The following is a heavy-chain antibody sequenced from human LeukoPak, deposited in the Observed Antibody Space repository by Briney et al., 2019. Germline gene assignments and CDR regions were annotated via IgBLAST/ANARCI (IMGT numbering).Heavy chain of an antibody. Sequence: PGRSLRLSCAASGFTFDDYAMHWVRQAPGKGLEWVSGISWNSGSIGYADSVKGRFTISRDNAKNSLYLQMNSLRAEDMALYYCAKGRQGCSGGSRYNWFDPWGQGTLVTVSS. CDR2: ISWNSGSI. V-gene: IGHV3-9*03. J-gene: IGHJ5*02. CDR1: GFTFDDYA. CDR3: AKGRQGCSGGSRYNWFDP. D-gene: IGHD2-15*01.